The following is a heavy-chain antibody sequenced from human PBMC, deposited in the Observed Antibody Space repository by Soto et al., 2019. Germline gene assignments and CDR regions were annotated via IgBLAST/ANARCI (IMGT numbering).Heavy chain of an antibody. CDR1: GFTFSSYG. CDR2: IWYDGSNK. J-gene: IGHJ4*02. CDR3: AIDLDGDYGAVDY. Sequence: QVQLVESGGGVVQPGRSLRLSCAASGFTFSSYGMHWVRQAPGKGLEWVAVIWYDGSNKYYADSVKGRFTISRDNSKNTLYLQMNSLRAEDTAVYYCAIDLDGDYGAVDYWRQGTLVTVSS. D-gene: IGHD4-17*01. V-gene: IGHV3-33*01.